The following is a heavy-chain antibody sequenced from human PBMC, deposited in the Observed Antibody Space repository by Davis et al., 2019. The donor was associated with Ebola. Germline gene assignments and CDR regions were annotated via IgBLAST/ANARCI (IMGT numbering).Heavy chain of an antibody. V-gene: IGHV3-48*01. D-gene: IGHD3-16*02. Sequence: GESLKISCAASGFTFSSYSMNWVRQAPGRGLEWVSYISSSGSTIYYADSVKGRFTISRDNSKNTLYLQMNSLRAEDTAVYYCAKGTITFGGVIALAWGQGTLVTVSS. CDR2: ISSSGSTI. CDR1: GFTFSSYS. CDR3: AKGTITFGGVIALA. J-gene: IGHJ4*02.